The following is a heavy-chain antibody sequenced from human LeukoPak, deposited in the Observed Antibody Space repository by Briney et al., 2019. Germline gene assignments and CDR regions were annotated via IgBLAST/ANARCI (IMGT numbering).Heavy chain of an antibody. CDR1: GGSIISSGNY. V-gene: IGHV4-39*01. Sequence: SETLSLTCTVSGGSIISSGNYWGWIRQPPGKGLECVGSVHDSENTYYNPSLKSRVTISVDTSKNQFSLKLRSVTAADTAVYYCARFDDYDAFDIWGQGTMVTVSS. J-gene: IGHJ3*02. CDR2: VHDSENT. CDR3: ARFDDYDAFDI. D-gene: IGHD4-11*01.